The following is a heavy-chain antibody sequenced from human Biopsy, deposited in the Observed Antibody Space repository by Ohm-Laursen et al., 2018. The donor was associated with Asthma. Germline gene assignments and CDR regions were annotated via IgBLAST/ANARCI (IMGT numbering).Heavy chain of an antibody. CDR3: ARGYSGSDRIVYYYSGLEV. V-gene: IGHV1-69*13. Sequence: ASVKVSCKDSGDSFSKYGISWERQAPGQGLEWMGGLIPVLGTPDHAQMFEGRVTITADESTSTAYMELSSLSSEDTAVYYCARGYSGSDRIVYYYSGLEVWGQGTTVTVSS. J-gene: IGHJ6*02. CDR1: GDSFSKYG. D-gene: IGHD5-12*01. CDR2: LIPVLGTP.